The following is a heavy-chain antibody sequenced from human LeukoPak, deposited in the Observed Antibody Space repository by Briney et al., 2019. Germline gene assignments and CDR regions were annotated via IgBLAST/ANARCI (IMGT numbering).Heavy chain of an antibody. CDR2: INPSGGSTT. J-gene: IGHJ4*02. V-gene: IGHV1-46*01. CDR3: ARGRVRYVDF. D-gene: IGHD3-9*01. CDR1: GYTLTSYY. Sequence: GASVKVSFKASGYTLTSYYIHWVRQAPGQGPEWMGVINPSGGSTTSYAQKIQGRVTMPRDTSMSTVTMELSSLRSEDTSVYYCARGRVRYVDFWGQGTLVTVSS.